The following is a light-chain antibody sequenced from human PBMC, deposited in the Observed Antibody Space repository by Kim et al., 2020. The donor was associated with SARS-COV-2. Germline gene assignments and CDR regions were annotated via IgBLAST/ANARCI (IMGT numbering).Light chain of an antibody. CDR1: QSVSSSY. CDR3: QQYGSSPLT. CDR2: GAS. V-gene: IGKV3-20*01. Sequence: SPGGRATLSCRGSQSVSSSYLAWYQQKPGQAPRLLIYGASSRATGIPGRFSGSGSGTDFTLTISRLEPEDFAVYYCQQYGSSPLTFGGGTKVDIK. J-gene: IGKJ4*01.